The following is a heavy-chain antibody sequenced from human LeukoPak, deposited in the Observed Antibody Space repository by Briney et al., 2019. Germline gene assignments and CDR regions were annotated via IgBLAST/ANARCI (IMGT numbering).Heavy chain of an antibody. D-gene: IGHD6-6*01. V-gene: IGHV1-2*06. Sequence: ASVKVSCKASGYTFTGYYMHWVRQAPGQGVEWMGRINPNSGGTNYAQKFQGRVTITRDTSISTAYMELSRLRSDDTAVYYCAREYSSSPWYFDVWGRGTLSLSPQ. CDR3: AREYSSSPWYFDV. CDR2: INPNSGGT. J-gene: IGHJ2*01. CDR1: GYTFTGYY.